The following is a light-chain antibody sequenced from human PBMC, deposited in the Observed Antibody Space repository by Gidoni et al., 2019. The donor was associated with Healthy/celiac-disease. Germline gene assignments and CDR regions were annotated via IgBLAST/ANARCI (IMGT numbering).Light chain of an antibody. CDR2: GAS. CDR1: QSVSSSY. Sequence: EIVLTQSPGTLSLSPGERATLSCRASQSVSSSYLAWYQQKPGQAPRLLIYGASSRATGIPDRFGGSGSGTDFTLTISRLEPEDFAVYYCQQYGSSHTFGQGTKVEIK. CDR3: QQYGSSHT. V-gene: IGKV3-20*01. J-gene: IGKJ1*01.